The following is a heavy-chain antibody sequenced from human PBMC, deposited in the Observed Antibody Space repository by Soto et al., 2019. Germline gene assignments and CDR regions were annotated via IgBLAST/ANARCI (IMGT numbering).Heavy chain of an antibody. Sequence: SVKVSCKASGGTFSSYAISWVRQAPGQGLEWMGGIIPIFGTANYAQKFQGIVTITADESTSTAYMELSSLRSEDTAVYYCAKDIVVVPAATEDYYGMDVWGQGTTVTVSS. CDR1: GGTFSSYA. CDR2: IIPIFGTA. J-gene: IGHJ6*02. D-gene: IGHD2-2*01. CDR3: AKDIVVVPAATEDYYGMDV. V-gene: IGHV1-69*13.